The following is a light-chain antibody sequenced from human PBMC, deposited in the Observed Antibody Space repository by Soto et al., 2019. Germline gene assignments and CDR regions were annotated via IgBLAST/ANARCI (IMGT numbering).Light chain of an antibody. V-gene: IGKV1-39*01. J-gene: IGKJ1*01. CDR2: GAS. Sequence: DIQMTQSPSSLSACVGDRVTITCRASQGISSYLAWYQQKPGKAPQLLIYGASTLQSGVPSRFSASGSGTHFTLTINSLQPEDFGTYSCQQSYSTPTFGQGTKVDIK. CDR1: QGISSY. CDR3: QQSYSTPT.